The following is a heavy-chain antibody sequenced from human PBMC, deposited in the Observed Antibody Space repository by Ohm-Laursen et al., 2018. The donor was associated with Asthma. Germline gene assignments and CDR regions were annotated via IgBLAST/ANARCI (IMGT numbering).Heavy chain of an antibody. CDR3: ARNYGDSPLGY. CDR2: TRNKANSYTT. Sequence: SLRLSCAASGFTFRSYAMHWVRQAPGKGLEWVGRTRNKANSYTTEYAASVKGRFTISRDDSKNSLYLQMNSLKTEDTAVYYCARNYGDSPLGYWGQGTLVTVSS. J-gene: IGHJ4*02. D-gene: IGHD4-17*01. V-gene: IGHV3-72*01. CDR1: GFTFRSYA.